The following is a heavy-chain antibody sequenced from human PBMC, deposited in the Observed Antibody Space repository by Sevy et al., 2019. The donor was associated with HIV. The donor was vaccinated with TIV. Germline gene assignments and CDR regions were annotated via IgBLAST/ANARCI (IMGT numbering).Heavy chain of an antibody. CDR1: GFTVSSNF. D-gene: IGHD6-25*01. Sequence: GGSLRLSCAVSGFTVSSNFMSWVRQAPGKGLEWVSVLYLGGATYYADSVQGRFTISRDNSKNTVFLQMISLRAEDTAVYYCARGKHVSGYYGSFDYWGQGTLVTVSS. CDR2: LYLGGAT. J-gene: IGHJ4*02. V-gene: IGHV3-53*01. CDR3: ARGKHVSGYYGSFDY.